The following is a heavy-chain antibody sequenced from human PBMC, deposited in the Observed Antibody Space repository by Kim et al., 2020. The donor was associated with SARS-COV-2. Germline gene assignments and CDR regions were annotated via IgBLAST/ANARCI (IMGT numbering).Heavy chain of an antibody. J-gene: IGHJ6*02. CDR3: ARWTIFGVGYGMDV. Sequence: PSLESRVTISVDTTKTQFSLRLSSVTAADTAVYYCARWTIFGVGYGMDVWGQGTTVTVSS. D-gene: IGHD3-3*01. V-gene: IGHV4-59*01.